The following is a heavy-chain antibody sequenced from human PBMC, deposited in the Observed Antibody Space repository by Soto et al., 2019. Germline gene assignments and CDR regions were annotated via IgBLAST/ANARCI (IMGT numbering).Heavy chain of an antibody. J-gene: IGHJ4*02. Sequence: EVWLVESGGGLVQPGGSLRLSCAASGFTFSSYSMNWVRQAPGKGLEWVSYISSSGSSISYTDSVKGRFTISRDNAKNSLYLQMNSLGAEDTALYYCARSRYNDYWGQGTLVTVSS. CDR1: GFTFSSYS. CDR2: ISSSGSSI. CDR3: ARSRYNDY. V-gene: IGHV3-48*01. D-gene: IGHD1-1*01.